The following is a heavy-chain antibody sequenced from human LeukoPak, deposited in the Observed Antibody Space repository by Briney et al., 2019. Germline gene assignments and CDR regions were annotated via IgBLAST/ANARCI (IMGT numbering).Heavy chain of an antibody. Sequence: PGGSLRLSCAASGFTFSSYSMNWVRQAPGKGLEWVSSISSSSSYIYYADSVKGRFTISRDNAKNSLYLQMNSLRAEDTAVYYCARGSRFWSGYGGDYWGQGTLVTVSS. V-gene: IGHV3-21*01. J-gene: IGHJ4*02. CDR3: ARGSRFWSGYGGDY. CDR1: GFTFSSYS. D-gene: IGHD3-3*01. CDR2: ISSSSSYI.